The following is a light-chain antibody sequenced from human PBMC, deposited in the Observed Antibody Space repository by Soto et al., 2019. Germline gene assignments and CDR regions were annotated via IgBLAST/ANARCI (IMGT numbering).Light chain of an antibody. CDR2: EVT. V-gene: IGLV2-14*01. J-gene: IGLJ1*01. CDR1: SSDVGGHNY. CDR3: NSYTTLSNRV. Sequence: QSVLTQPASVSDSPGQSITISCTGTSSDVGGHNYVSWYQQHPGKAPKLMIYEVTNRPSGVSNRFSGSKSGNTASLTISGLQAEDEANYYCNSYTTLSNRVFGTGTKVTVL.